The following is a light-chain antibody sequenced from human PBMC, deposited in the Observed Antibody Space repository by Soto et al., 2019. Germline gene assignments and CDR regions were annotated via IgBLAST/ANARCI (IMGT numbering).Light chain of an antibody. Sequence: QSALTQPASVSGSPGQSITISCTGTSSDVGGYNYVSWYQQHPGKAPKLMIYDVSNRPSGVSNRFSGSKSGNTASLTISGLHAEDEADYSCSSYTSSSTEVFGTGTKLTVL. CDR3: SSYTSSSTEV. V-gene: IGLV2-14*01. CDR2: DVS. CDR1: SSDVGGYNY. J-gene: IGLJ1*01.